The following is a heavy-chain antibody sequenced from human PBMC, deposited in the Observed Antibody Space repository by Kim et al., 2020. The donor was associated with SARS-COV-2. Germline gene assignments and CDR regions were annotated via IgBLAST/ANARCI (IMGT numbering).Heavy chain of an antibody. J-gene: IGHJ6*02. V-gene: IGHV1-69*13. CDR3: ARDRGGGDVGDHYYYYYGMDV. Sequence: SVKVSCKASGGTFSSYAISWVRQAPGQGLEWMGGIIPIFGTANYAQKFQGRVTITADESTSTAYMELSSLRSEDTAVYYCARDRGGGDVGDHYYYYYGMDVWGQGTTVTVSS. D-gene: IGHD2-21*02. CDR1: GGTFSSYA. CDR2: IIPIFGTA.